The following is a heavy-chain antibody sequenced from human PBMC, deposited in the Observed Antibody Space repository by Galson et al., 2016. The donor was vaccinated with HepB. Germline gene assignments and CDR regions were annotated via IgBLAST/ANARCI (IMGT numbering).Heavy chain of an antibody. J-gene: IGHJ4*02. CDR2: ISGDGRTI. Sequence: SLRLSCAASGFTFLSYSLSWIRQAPGKGLEWVSYISGDGRTINYADSVKGRFTISRGNAKNSLYLHMNSLTGEDTAVYSCTRDAIRGVLRFAHGGQGTLVAGSA. CDR1: GFTFLSYS. CDR3: TRDAIRGVLRFAH. D-gene: IGHD3-10*01. V-gene: IGHV3-11*01.